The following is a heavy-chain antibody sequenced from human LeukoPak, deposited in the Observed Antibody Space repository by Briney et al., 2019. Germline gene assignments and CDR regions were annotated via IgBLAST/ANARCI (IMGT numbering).Heavy chain of an antibody. Sequence: ASVKVSCKASGYTFTGYYMHWVRQAPGQGLEWMGWINPNSGGTNYAQKFQGRVTMTRDTSISTAYMELSSLRSEDTAVYYCARGAWQHHSLDYWGQGTLVTVSS. J-gene: IGHJ4*02. CDR3: ARGAWQHHSLDY. CDR2: INPNSGGT. CDR1: GYTFTGYY. D-gene: IGHD6-13*01. V-gene: IGHV1-2*02.